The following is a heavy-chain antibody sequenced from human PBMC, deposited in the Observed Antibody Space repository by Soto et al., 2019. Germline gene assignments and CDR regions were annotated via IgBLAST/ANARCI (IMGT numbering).Heavy chain of an antibody. V-gene: IGHV3-23*01. CDR3: ARDPSHSYYTLFYYFDY. CDR2: ISGSGSNT. Sequence: EVQLLESGGDLVQPGGSLRLSCAASGLTFSSYAMSWVRQAPGKGLEWVSVISGSGSNTYYADSVKGRFTISRDDSKSTLYLQMNSLRAEDTAVYYCARDPSHSYYTLFYYFDYWGQGTLVTVSS. D-gene: IGHD1-26*01. CDR1: GLTFSSYA. J-gene: IGHJ4*02.